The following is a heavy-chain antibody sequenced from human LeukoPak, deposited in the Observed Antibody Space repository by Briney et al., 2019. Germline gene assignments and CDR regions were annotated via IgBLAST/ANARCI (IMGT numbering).Heavy chain of an antibody. CDR1: GFTFSSYA. D-gene: IGHD3-22*01. Sequence: AGGSLRLSCAASGFTFSSYAMHWVRQAPGKGLEWVAVISYDGSNKYYADSVKGRFTISRDNAKNSLYLQMNSLRAEDTAVYYCARCPYRYYDSSGYSNRFDYWGQGTLVTVSS. CDR2: ISYDGSNK. CDR3: ARCPYRYYDSSGYSNRFDY. J-gene: IGHJ4*02. V-gene: IGHV3-30-3*01.